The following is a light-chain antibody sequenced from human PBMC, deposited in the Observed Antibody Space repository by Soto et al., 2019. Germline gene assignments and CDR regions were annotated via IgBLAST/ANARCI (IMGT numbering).Light chain of an antibody. V-gene: IGKV1-12*01. J-gene: IGKJ4*02. Sequence: DMRITQSPSAVSSSVRDRVTITGQSRHGISSWLAWYQHKPGKARELLIYAASSLQSGVPPRFSGSGSGTDFTLTISSLQPEDVATYCCQQANSLLTLTVGGGTKVDI. CDR2: AAS. CDR1: HGISSW. CDR3: QQANSLLTLT.